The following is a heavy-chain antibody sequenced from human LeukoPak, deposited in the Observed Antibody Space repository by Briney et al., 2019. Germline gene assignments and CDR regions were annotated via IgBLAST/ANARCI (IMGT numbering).Heavy chain of an antibody. V-gene: IGHV4-34*01. J-gene: IGHJ3*02. CDR3: AHEHLNPAYAFDI. CDR1: GGSFSGYY. D-gene: IGHD1/OR15-1a*01. CDR2: INHSGST. Sequence: SETLSLTCAVYGGSFSGYYWSWIRQPPGKGQEWIGEINHSGSTNYNPSLKSRVTISVDTSKNQFSLKLSSVTAADTAVYYWAHEHLNPAYAFDIWGQGTMVTVSS.